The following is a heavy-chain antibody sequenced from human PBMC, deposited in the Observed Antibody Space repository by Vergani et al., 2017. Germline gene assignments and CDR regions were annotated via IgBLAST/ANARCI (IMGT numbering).Heavy chain of an antibody. CDR1: GYTLTELS. CDR2: FDPEDGET. V-gene: IGHV1-24*01. D-gene: IGHD2-2*01. J-gene: IGHJ5*02. Sequence: QVQLVQSGAEVKKPGASVKVSCKVSGYTLTELSMHWVRQAPGKGLEWRGGFDPEDGETIYAQKFQGRVTMTEDTSTDTAYMELSSLRSEDTAVYYCATGSSRTREVPAAMSGFDPWGQGTLVTVSS. CDR3: ATGSSRTREVPAAMSGFDP.